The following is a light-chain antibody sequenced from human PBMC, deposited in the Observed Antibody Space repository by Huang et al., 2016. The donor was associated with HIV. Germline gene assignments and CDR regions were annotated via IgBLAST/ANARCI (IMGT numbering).Light chain of an antibody. CDR3: QQRSNWPPLT. J-gene: IGKJ4*02. CDR2: EAS. CDR1: QSVNSY. V-gene: IGKV3-11*01. Sequence: EIVLTQSPATLSLSPGERATLSCRASQSVNSYLAWYQQKPGQAPRLLIYEASKRATDIPARFSGSGSGTDFTLTISSLEPEDSAVYYCQQRSNWPPLTFGGGTKVEIK.